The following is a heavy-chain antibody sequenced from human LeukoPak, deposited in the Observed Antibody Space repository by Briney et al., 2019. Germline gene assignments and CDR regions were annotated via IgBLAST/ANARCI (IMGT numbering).Heavy chain of an antibody. CDR1: GFTFSSYA. D-gene: IGHD6-13*01. CDR2: ISGSGGNT. J-gene: IGHJ3*02. Sequence: GGSLRLSCAASGFTFSSYALGWVRQAPGKGLEWVSVISGSGGNTYYTDSVKGRFTITRDNSRNTLSLQMNSLRAEDTAVYYCTRVYSSSWYHFLLQAFDIWGQGTMVTVSS. V-gene: IGHV3-23*01. CDR3: TRVYSSSWYHFLLQAFDI.